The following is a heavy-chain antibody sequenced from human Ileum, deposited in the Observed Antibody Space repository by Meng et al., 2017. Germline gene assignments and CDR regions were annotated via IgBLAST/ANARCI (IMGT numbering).Heavy chain of an antibody. CDR2: IYHSGTT. J-gene: IGHJ5*02. V-gene: IGHV4-4*02. D-gene: IGHD3-22*01. Sequence: QMQVQESGPGPVKPSGILSLTCSFSGGSGGPFSSATWWSRVRQSPGKGLEWIGEIYHSGTTTDYNPSFKSRVTISVDQSKNQFSLRLSSVTAADTAVYYCATRYHDSSPFDPWGQGTLVTVSS. CDR3: ATRYHDSSPFDP. CDR1: GGSGGPFSSATW.